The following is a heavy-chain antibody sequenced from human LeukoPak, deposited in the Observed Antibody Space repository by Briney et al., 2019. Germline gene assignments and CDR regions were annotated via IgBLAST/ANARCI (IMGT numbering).Heavy chain of an antibody. V-gene: IGHV3-48*04. CDR2: ISSSGSTI. CDR3: ARDSTRYSSSSWDYYYMDV. J-gene: IGHJ6*03. D-gene: IGHD6-6*01. CDR1: GFTFSSYA. Sequence: PGGSLRLSCAASGFTFSSYAMSWVRQAPGKGLEWVSYISSSGSTIYYADSVKGRFTISRDNAKNSLYLQMNSLRAEDTAVYYCARDSTRYSSSSWDYYYMDVWGKGTTVTVSS.